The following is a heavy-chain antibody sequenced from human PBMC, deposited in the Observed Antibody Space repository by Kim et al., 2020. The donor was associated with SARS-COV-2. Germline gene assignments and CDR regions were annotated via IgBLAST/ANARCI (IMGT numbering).Heavy chain of an antibody. CDR3: TNGGVGTSDHYFDY. CDR1: GFAFSNYA. D-gene: IGHD2-21*02. J-gene: IGHJ4*02. Sequence: GGSLRLSCAASGFAFSNYAMSWVRQAPGKGLEWVSGMSGMSGSGATTYYADSVKGRFTVSRGKSKNTLFLQMNSLRAEDTAMYYCTNGGVGTSDHYFDYWGQGTLVTVSS. V-gene: IGHV3-23*01. CDR2: MSGMSGSGATT.